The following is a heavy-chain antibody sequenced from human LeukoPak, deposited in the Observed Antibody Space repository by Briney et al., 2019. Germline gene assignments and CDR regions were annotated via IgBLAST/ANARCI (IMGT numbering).Heavy chain of an antibody. Sequence: ASVKVSCKASGYTFTGYYMHWVRQAPGQGLEWMGWINPNSGGTNYAQKFQGRVTMTRDTSISTAYMELSRLRSDDTAVYYCAGANAYYYYYYMDVWGKGTTVTVSS. CDR3: AGANAYYYYYYMDV. CDR2: INPNSGGT. CDR1: GYTFTGYY. J-gene: IGHJ6*03. V-gene: IGHV1-2*02.